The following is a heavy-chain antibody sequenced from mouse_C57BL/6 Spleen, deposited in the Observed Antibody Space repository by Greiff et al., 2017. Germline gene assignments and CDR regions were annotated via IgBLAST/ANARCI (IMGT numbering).Heavy chain of an antibody. D-gene: IGHD2-1*01. CDR2: INPNNGGT. CDR3: ARDWGNYVAMDY. Sequence: EVQLKESGPELVKPGASVKIPCKASGYTFTDYNMDWVKQSHGKSLEWIGDINPNNGGTIYNQKFKGKATLTVDKSSSTAYMELRSLTSEDTAVYYCARDWGNYVAMDYWGQGTSVTVSS. J-gene: IGHJ4*01. V-gene: IGHV1-18*01. CDR1: GYTFTDYN.